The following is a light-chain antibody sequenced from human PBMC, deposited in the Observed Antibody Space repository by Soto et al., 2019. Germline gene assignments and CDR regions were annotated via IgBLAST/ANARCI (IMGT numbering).Light chain of an antibody. V-gene: IGLV1-40*01. CDR3: QSYDSSLSGHVV. CDR1: SSNIGANYD. Sequence: QSVLTQSPSVSGAPGQRVTISCTGSSSNIGANYDVHWYQQLPGTAPKLLIYGNSNRPSGVPDRFSGSKSGTSASLAITGLQAEDEADYYCQSYDSSLSGHVVFGGGTKLTVL. CDR2: GNS. J-gene: IGLJ2*01.